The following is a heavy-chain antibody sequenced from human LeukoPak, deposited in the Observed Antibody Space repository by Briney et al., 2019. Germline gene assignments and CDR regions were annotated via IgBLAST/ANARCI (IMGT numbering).Heavy chain of an antibody. V-gene: IGHV4-39*07. J-gene: IGHJ5*02. CDR1: GGSISSSSYY. CDR3: ARDSSGWYGGAPYNWFDP. D-gene: IGHD6-19*01. CDR2: IYYSGST. Sequence: SETLSLTCNVSGGSISSSSYYWGWVRQPPGKGLEWIGTIYYSGSTYYNAALKSRVTISVDTSKNQFSLRLNSVTAADTAVYYCARDSSGWYGGAPYNWFDPWGQGTLVTVSS.